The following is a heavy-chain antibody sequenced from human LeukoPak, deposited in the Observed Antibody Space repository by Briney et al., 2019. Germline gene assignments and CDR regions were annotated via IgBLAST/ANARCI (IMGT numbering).Heavy chain of an antibody. D-gene: IGHD1-26*01. V-gene: IGHV3-30*02. J-gene: IGHJ5*02. CDR1: GFTFSDYY. Sequence: GGSLRLSCAASGFTFSDYYMSWIRQAPGKGLEWVAFIRYDGSNKYYADSVKGRFTISRDNSKNTLYLQMNSLRAEDTAVYYCAKAGINNNWFDPWGQGTLVTVSS. CDR3: AKAGINNNWFDP. CDR2: IRYDGSNK.